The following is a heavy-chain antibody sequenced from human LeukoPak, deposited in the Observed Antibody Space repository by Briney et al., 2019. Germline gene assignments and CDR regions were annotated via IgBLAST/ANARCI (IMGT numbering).Heavy chain of an antibody. CDR2: IYYSGST. Sequence: SETLSLTCTVSGGSISSSSYYWGWIRQPPGKGLEWIGSIYYSGSTYYNPSLKSRVTISVDTSKNQFSLKLSSVTAADTAVYYCARVRYSSSWYPNWFDPWGQGTLVTVSS. CDR3: ARVRYSSSWYPNWFDP. V-gene: IGHV4-39*01. D-gene: IGHD6-13*01. J-gene: IGHJ5*02. CDR1: GGSISSSSYY.